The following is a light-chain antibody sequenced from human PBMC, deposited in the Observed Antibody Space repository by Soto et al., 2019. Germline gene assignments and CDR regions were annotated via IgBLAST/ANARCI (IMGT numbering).Light chain of an antibody. Sequence: DIVMTQSPDSLAVSLGERATVNCKSIHRLLSSSNNQNFLAWYQQHPGQPPKVLIYWASTRESGVPDRFSGSGSETDFTLTISSLEPEDFAVYYCQQRSNWPLTFGGGTKVDIK. CDR2: WAS. J-gene: IGKJ4*01. V-gene: IGKV4-1*01. CDR3: QQRSNWPLT. CDR1: HRLLSSSNNQNF.